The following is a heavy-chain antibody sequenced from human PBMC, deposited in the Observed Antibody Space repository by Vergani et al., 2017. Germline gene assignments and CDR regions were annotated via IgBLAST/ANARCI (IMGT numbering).Heavy chain of an antibody. J-gene: IGHJ3*02. D-gene: IGHD1-1*01. CDR1: GFTFSSYA. V-gene: IGHV3-23*01. Sequence: EVQLLESGGGLVQPGGSLRLSCAASGFTFSSYAMSWVRQAPGKGLEWVSAISGSGGSTYYADSVKGRFTISRDNAKNSLYLQMNSLRAEDTALYYCAKDIGQLVYAFDIWGQGTMVTVSS. CDR3: AKDIGQLVYAFDI. CDR2: ISGSGGST.